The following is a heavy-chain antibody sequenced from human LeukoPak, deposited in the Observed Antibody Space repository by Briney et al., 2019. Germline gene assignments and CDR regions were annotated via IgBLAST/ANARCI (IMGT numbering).Heavy chain of an antibody. CDR1: ELNVSNNY. CDR3: AREHYDYFWGTYRSCALDI. Sequence: TGGSLRLSCAASELNVSNNYMNWVRQAPGKGLEWVSVIYSGGTTNYADSVQGRFTISRDSSKNTVYLQMNRPRADDTAVYYCAREHYDYFWGTYRSCALDIWGQGTMVTVSS. CDR2: IYSGGTT. J-gene: IGHJ3*02. V-gene: IGHV3-53*01. D-gene: IGHD3-16*02.